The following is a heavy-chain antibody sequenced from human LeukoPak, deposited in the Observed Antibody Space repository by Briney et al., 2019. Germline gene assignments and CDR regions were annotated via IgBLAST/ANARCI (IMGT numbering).Heavy chain of an antibody. J-gene: IGHJ4*02. CDR1: GFTVSSNY. CDR3: ARESRGYNPYYFDY. D-gene: IGHD5-24*01. Sequence: GGSLRLSCAASGFTVSSNYMSWVRQAPGKGLEWVSVIYSGGSTYHADSVKGRFTISRDNSKNTLYLQMNSLRAEDTAVYYCARESRGYNPYYFDYWGQGILVTVSS. CDR2: IYSGGST. V-gene: IGHV3-66*01.